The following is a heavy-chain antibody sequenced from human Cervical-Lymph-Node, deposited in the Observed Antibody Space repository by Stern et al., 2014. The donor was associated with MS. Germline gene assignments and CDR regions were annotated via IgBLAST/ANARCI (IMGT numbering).Heavy chain of an antibody. V-gene: IGHV1-8*01. J-gene: IGHJ3*02. CDR2: MNPKSGNR. CDR1: GYTFTSYD. D-gene: IGHD2-15*01. Sequence: QVQLVQSGAEVKKPGASVKVSCKASGYTFTSYDFNWVRQATGQGLEWMGWMNPKSGNRGYAQKFQGRVTMTRDTSVSTAYMELSSLTSEDTAMYYCTRDCSGSRCEGDAFDIWGQGTLVTVSS. CDR3: TRDCSGSRCEGDAFDI.